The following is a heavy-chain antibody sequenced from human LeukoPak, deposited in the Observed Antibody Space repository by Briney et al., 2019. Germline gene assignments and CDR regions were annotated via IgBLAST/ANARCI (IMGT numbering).Heavy chain of an antibody. CDR3: ARYGSSTSCYYFDY. J-gene: IGHJ4*02. Sequence: PSQTLSLTCTVSVGSISIGDYYCRWIRQPPGKGLEWIGYISYSGSTYYNPSLKSRVTISVDTSKNQFSLKLRSVTAADTAVYYCARYGSSTSCYYFDYWGQGTLVTVSS. CDR2: ISYSGST. V-gene: IGHV4-30-4*01. D-gene: IGHD2-2*01. CDR1: VGSISIGDYY.